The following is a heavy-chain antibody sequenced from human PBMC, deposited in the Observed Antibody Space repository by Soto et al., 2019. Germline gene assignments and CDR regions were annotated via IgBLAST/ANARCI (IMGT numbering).Heavy chain of an antibody. V-gene: IGHV3-30-3*01. CDR1: GFTFSSYA. Sequence: GGSLRLSCAASGFTFSSYAMHWVRQAPGKGLEWVAVISYDGSNKYYADSVKGRFTISRDNSKNTLYLQMNSLRAEDTAVYYCARDGTVTYGMDVWGQGTTVTVSS. CDR3: ARDGTVTYGMDV. CDR2: ISYDGSNK. D-gene: IGHD4-4*01. J-gene: IGHJ6*02.